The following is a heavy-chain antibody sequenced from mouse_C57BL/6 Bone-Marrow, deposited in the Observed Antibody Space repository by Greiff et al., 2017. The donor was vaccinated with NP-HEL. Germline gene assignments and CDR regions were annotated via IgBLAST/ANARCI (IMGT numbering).Heavy chain of an antibody. CDR1: GFTFSDYG. D-gene: IGHD1-3*01. CDR3: ARRPLKNYYAMDY. Sequence: EVQRVESGGGLVKPGGSLKLSCAASGFTFSDYGMHWVRQAPEKGLEWVAYISSGSSTIYYADTVKGRFTISRDNAKNTLFLQMTSLRSEDTAMYYCARRPLKNYYAMDYWGQGTSVTVSS. J-gene: IGHJ4*01. V-gene: IGHV5-17*01. CDR2: ISSGSSTI.